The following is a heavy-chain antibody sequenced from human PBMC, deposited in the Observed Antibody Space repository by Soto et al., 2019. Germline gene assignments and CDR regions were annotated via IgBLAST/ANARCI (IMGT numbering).Heavy chain of an antibody. J-gene: IGHJ4*02. Sequence: EVQLLQSGGGLAQPGGSLRLSCVASGFTYSSYAMTWVRQAPGKGLEWVAAITGGGETSYYADSVKGRFTISRDNSDNTLFLQLTGLRVEDTATYYCVKDGQRPGDHWGQGTLVTVSS. CDR2: ITGGGETS. V-gene: IGHV3-23*01. CDR1: GFTYSSYA. CDR3: VKDGQRPGDH.